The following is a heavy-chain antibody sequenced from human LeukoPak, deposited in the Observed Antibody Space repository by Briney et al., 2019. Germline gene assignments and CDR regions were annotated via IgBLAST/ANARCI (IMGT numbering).Heavy chain of an antibody. Sequence: GGSLRLSCAASGFTFSDFYMTWIRQAPGKGLELLSYISGSAHDVNYIDSVRGRFTISRDNAKNSLYLHMNNLTVEDTAVYYCSRDPRHNDYWGQGTLVTVSS. CDR1: GFTFSDFY. V-gene: IGHV3-11*01. J-gene: IGHJ4*02. CDR3: SRDPRHNDY. CDR2: ISGSAHDV.